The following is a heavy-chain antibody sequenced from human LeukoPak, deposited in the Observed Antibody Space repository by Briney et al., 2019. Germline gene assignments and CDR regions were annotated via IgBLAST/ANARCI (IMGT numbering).Heavy chain of an antibody. Sequence: SETLSLTCTVSGGSISGSSYYWGWIRQPPGKGLEWIGYIYDSGSTNHNPSLKSRVTMSEDTSKNQFSLKLSSVTAADTAVYYCARDLGNWFDPWGQGTLVTVSS. CDR1: GGSISGSSYY. CDR2: IYDSGST. J-gene: IGHJ5*02. CDR3: ARDLGNWFDP. V-gene: IGHV4-61*01.